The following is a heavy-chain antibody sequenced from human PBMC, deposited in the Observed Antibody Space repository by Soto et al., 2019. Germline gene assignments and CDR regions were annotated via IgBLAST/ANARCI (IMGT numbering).Heavy chain of an antibody. Sequence: SLRLSCAASGFTFSSYWMHWVRQAPGKGLEWVAGITYDGSNTYYADSVKGRFTISRDNSKNTLYLQMNSLRAEDTAVYYCAKVSIAGYYYYYGMDVWGQGTTVTVSS. J-gene: IGHJ6*02. D-gene: IGHD6-6*01. CDR3: AKVSIAGYYYYYGMDV. V-gene: IGHV3-30*18. CDR1: GFTFSSYW. CDR2: ITYDGSNT.